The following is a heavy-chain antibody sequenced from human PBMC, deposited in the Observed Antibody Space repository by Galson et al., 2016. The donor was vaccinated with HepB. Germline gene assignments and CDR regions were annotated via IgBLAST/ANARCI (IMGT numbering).Heavy chain of an antibody. D-gene: IGHD3-10*01. CDR2: ISSRSSYI. CDR3: ARAFSRESGFDY. V-gene: IGHV3-21*01. J-gene: IGHJ4*02. CDR1: GFTFSSYS. Sequence: SLRLSCAASGFTFSSYSMNWVRQAPGKGLKWVSSISSRSSYIYHADSVKGRFTISRDNAKNSLYLQMNSLRAEDTAVYYCARAFSRESGFDYWGQGTLVTVSS.